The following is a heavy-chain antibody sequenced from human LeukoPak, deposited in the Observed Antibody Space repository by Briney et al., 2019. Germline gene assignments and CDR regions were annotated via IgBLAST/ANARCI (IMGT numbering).Heavy chain of an antibody. CDR1: GFTFRDYT. CDR3: AREVLIVVEPAANTIDY. J-gene: IGHJ4*02. CDR2: INKGGSYM. D-gene: IGHD2-2*01. Sequence: GGSLRLSCAASGFTFRDYTMNWVRQTPGKGLEWVSAINKGGSYMTYADSVKGRLTVSRDNAKNSLFLQMNNLRVEDTAVYFCAREVLIVVEPAANTIDYWGQGTRVTVSS. V-gene: IGHV3-21*01.